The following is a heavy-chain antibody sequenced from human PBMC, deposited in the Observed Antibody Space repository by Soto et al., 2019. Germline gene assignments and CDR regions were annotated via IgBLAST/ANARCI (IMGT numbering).Heavy chain of an antibody. Sequence: PGGSLRLSCAASGFTFSSYSMNWVRQAPGKGLEWVSYISSSSGTIYYADSAKGRFTISRDNSKNTLFLQMNSLRVEDTAVYYCARHPERIAQIGWFDPWGQGTLVTVSS. CDR2: ISSSSGTI. CDR3: ARHPERIAQIGWFDP. J-gene: IGHJ5*02. CDR1: GFTFSSYS. D-gene: IGHD6-13*01. V-gene: IGHV3-48*01.